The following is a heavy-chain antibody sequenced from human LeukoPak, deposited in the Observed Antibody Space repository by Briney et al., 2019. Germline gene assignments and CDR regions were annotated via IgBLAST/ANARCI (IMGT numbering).Heavy chain of an antibody. CDR3: ARSSNCGGDCFLPRY. D-gene: IGHD2-21*02. V-gene: IGHV1-2*04. CDR1: GYTFTGYY. Sequence: ASVKVSCKASGYTFTGYYMHWVRQAPGQGLEWMGWINPNSGGTNYAQKFQGWVTMTRDTSISTAYMELSRLRSDDTAVYYCARSSNCGGDCFLPRYWGQGTLVTVSS. J-gene: IGHJ4*02. CDR2: INPNSGGT.